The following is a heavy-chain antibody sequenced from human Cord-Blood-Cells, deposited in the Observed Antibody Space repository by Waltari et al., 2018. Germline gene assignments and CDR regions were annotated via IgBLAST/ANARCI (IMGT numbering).Heavy chain of an antibody. Sequence: QVQLVQSGAEVKKPGASVKVSCKASGYTFTSYGISWVRQAPGQGLEWMGWIRAYNGNTNYAQKLQGRVTMTTDTSTSTAYMELRSLRSDDTAVYYCARDVYSSSWYYYYGMDVWGQGTTVTVSS. CDR3: ARDVYSSSWYYYYGMDV. J-gene: IGHJ6*02. CDR2: IRAYNGNT. D-gene: IGHD6-13*01. CDR1: GYTFTSYG. V-gene: IGHV1-18*01.